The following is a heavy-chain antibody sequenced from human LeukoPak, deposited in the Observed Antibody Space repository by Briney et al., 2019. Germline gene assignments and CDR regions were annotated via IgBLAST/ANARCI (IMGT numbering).Heavy chain of an antibody. CDR3: ARESRDYYGSGSYYRYFDY. V-gene: IGHV3-21*01. CDR1: GFTFSSYS. CDR2: ISSSSSYI. J-gene: IGHJ4*02. Sequence: GGSLRLSCAASGFTFSSYSMNWVRQAPGKGLEWVSSISSSSSYIYYADSVKGRFTISRDNAKNSLYLQMNSLRAEDTAVYYCARESRDYYGSGSYYRYFDYWGQGTLVTVSS. D-gene: IGHD3-10*01.